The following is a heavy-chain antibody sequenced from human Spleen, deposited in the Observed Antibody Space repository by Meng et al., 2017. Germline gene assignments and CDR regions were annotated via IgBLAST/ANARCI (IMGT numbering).Heavy chain of an antibody. D-gene: IGHD2-15*01. CDR3: ATRYCSGGSCYVDAFDI. CDR1: GYTFTAYY. Sequence: ASVKVSCKTSGYTFTAYYIHWVRQAPGQGLEWMGWINPNSGGTNYAQKFQGRVTMTRDTSIPTAYMELSTLRSDDPAVYYCATRYCSGGSCYVDAFDIWGQGTMVTVSS. J-gene: IGHJ3*02. CDR2: INPNSGGT. V-gene: IGHV1-2*02.